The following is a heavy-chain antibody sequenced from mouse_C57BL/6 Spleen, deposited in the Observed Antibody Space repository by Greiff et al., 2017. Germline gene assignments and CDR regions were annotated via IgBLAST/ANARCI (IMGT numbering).Heavy chain of an antibody. CDR2: INYDGSST. D-gene: IGHD1-1*01. Sequence: EVKLEESEGGLVQPGSSMKLSCTASGFTFSDYYMAWVRQVPEKGLEWVANINYDGSSTYYLDSLKSRFIISRDNAKNILYLQMSSLKSEDTATYYCARAGYYGSSEDWYFDVWGTGTTVTVSS. CDR1: GFTFSDYY. J-gene: IGHJ1*03. CDR3: ARAGYYGSSEDWYFDV. V-gene: IGHV5-16*01.